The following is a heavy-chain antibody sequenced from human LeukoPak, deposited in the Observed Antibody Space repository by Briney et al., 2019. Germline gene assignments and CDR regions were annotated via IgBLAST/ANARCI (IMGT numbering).Heavy chain of an antibody. Sequence: GGSLRLSCAASGFTFSSYAMSWVRQAPGKGLEWVSAISGSGGSTYYADSVKGRFTISRDNSKNSLYLQMNSLRAEDTALYYCAKGTLGDYRAGPDYWGRGTLVTVSS. V-gene: IGHV3-23*01. CDR1: GFTFSSYA. J-gene: IGHJ4*02. CDR2: ISGSGGST. CDR3: AKGTLGDYRAGPDY. D-gene: IGHD4-17*01.